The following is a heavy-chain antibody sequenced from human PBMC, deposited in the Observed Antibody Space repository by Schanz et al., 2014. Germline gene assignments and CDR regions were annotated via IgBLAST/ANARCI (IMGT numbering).Heavy chain of an antibody. V-gene: IGHV3-23*01. CDR2: ISASGGST. CDR1: GFTFSSYA. D-gene: IGHD5-12*01. CDR3: ASPSGYSDYGTYFDF. Sequence: EVQLLESGGGLVQPGGSLRLSCAASGFTFSSYAMSWVRQAPGKGLEWVSTISASGGSTYYADSVKGRFTISRDNSKNILYLQMNSLRAEDTAVYYCASPSGYSDYGTYFDFWGQGTLVTVSS. J-gene: IGHJ4*02.